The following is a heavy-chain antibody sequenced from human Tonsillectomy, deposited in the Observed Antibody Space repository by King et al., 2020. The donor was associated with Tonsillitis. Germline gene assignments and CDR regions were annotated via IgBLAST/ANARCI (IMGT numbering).Heavy chain of an antibody. CDR2: ISYDGSNK. CDR3: ARASTFGGSYSD. V-gene: IGHV3-33*05. Sequence: VQLVESGGGVVQPGRSLRLSCAASGFTFSSYGMHWVRQAPGKGLEGVAVISYDGSNKYYADSVKGRFTISRDNSKNTLYLQMNSLRAEDTAVYYCARASTFGGSYSDWGQGTLVTVSS. CDR1: GFTFSSYG. D-gene: IGHD1-26*01. J-gene: IGHJ4*02.